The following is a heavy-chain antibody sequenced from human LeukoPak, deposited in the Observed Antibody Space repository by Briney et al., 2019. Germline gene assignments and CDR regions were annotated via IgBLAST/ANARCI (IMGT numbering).Heavy chain of an antibody. CDR2: IYYSGST. V-gene: IGHV4-39*01. CDR3: ARQYSSGWYDAEYFQH. CDR1: GGSMSSSSYY. J-gene: IGHJ1*01. D-gene: IGHD6-19*01. Sequence: SETLSLTCTVSGGSMSSSSYYWGWIRQPPGKGLEWIGSIYYSGSTYYNPSLKSRVTISVDTSKNQFSLKLSSVTAADTAVYYCARQYSSGWYDAEYFQHWGQGTLVTVSS.